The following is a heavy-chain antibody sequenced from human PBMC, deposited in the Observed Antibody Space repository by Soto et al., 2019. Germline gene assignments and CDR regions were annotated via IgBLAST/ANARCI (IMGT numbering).Heavy chain of an antibody. CDR3: AKAQGMVVAGSTFDY. CDR2: MYHGGTT. CDR1: GYSVSGPSY. Sequence: SETMSLTCAVSGYSVSGPSYWGWIRQSPGGGPEWIASMYHGGTTFYNPSLRSRVTMSVDTSNNQLSLRLTYVTATDTALYSCAKAQGMVVAGSTFDYWGHGILVTVSS. J-gene: IGHJ4*01. D-gene: IGHD2-15*01. V-gene: IGHV4-38-2*01.